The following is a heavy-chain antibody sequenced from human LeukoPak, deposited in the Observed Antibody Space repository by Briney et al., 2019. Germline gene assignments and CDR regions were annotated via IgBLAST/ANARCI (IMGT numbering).Heavy chain of an antibody. CDR3: ARELTSRRWFDP. Sequence: ASVKVSCKASGYTFTGYYMHWVRPAPGQGLEWMGWINPNSGGTNYAQKFQGRVTMTRDTSISTAYMELSRLRSDDTAVYYCARELTSRRWFDPWGQGTLVTVSS. CDR2: INPNSGGT. J-gene: IGHJ5*02. CDR1: GYTFTGYY. V-gene: IGHV1-2*02.